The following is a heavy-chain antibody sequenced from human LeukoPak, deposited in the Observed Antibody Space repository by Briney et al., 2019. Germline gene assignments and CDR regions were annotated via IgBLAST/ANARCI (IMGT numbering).Heavy chain of an antibody. J-gene: IGHJ4*02. V-gene: IGHV3-30-3*01. D-gene: IGHD6-19*01. Sequence: GRSLRLSCAASGLTFSSYAMHWVRQAPGKGLEWVAVISYDGSNKYYADSVKGRFTISRDNSKNTLYLQMNSLRAEDTAVYYCARGGSGWSVDYWGQGTLVTVSS. CDR1: GLTFSSYA. CDR3: ARGGSGWSVDY. CDR2: ISYDGSNK.